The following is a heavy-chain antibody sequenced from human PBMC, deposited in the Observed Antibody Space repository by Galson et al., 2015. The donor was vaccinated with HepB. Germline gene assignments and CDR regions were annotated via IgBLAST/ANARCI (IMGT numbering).Heavy chain of an antibody. Sequence: SLRLSCAASGFTFSSYWMSWVRQAPGKGLEWVANIKQDGSEKYYVDSVKGRFTISRDNAKNSLYLQMNSLRAEDTAVYYCARDGPIVVVPAALYYYYGMDVWGQGTTVTVSS. V-gene: IGHV3-7*03. J-gene: IGHJ6*02. CDR1: GFTFSSYW. CDR2: IKQDGSEK. CDR3: ARDGPIVVVPAALYYYYGMDV. D-gene: IGHD2-2*01.